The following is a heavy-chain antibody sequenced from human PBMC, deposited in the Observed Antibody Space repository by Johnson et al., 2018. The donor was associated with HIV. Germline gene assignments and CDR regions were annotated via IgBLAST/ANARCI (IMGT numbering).Heavy chain of an antibody. CDR1: GFTFRSYG. Sequence: QVQLVESGGGVVQPGGSLRLSCAASGFTFRSYGMHWVRQAPGKGLAWVSTITGSGDKTWYADSVKGRFTIARDNSKNTLYLQMNSLSAEETAVYYCARGGGATVVGAGAFDIWGQGTMVTVSS. CDR2: ITGSGDKT. CDR3: ARGGGATVVGAGAFDI. V-gene: IGHV3-NL1*01. D-gene: IGHD4-23*01. J-gene: IGHJ3*02.